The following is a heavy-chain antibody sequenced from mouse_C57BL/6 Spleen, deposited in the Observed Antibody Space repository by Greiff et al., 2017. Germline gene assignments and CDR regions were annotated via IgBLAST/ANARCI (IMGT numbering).Heavy chain of an antibody. CDR3: ARGGFYFDY. CDR2: IRNKANGYTT. J-gene: IGHJ2*01. V-gene: IGHV7-3*01. CDR1: GFTFTDYY. Sequence: EVQVVESGGGLVQPGGSLSLSCAASGFTFTDYYMSWVRQPPGKALEWLGFIRNKANGYTTEYSASVKGRFTISRDNSQSILYLQMNALRAEDSATYYCARGGFYFDYWGQGTTLTVSS.